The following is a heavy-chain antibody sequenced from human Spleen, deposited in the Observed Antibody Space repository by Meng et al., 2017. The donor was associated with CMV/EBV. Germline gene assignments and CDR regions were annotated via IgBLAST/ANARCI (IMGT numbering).Heavy chain of an antibody. Sequence: GSLRLSCTVSGGSISSYYWSWIRQPPGKGREWIGYIYYSGTTNYNPTLKSRVTISVDTSKNQFSLKLSSVTAADTAGYYCARGEGRGGVLDIWGQGTMVTVSS. D-gene: IGHD2-8*01. J-gene: IGHJ3*02. CDR1: GGSISSYY. CDR3: ARGEGRGGVLDI. V-gene: IGHV4-59*01. CDR2: IYYSGTT.